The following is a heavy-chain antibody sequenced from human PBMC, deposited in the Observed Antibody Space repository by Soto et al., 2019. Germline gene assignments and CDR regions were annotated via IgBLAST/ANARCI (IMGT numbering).Heavy chain of an antibody. D-gene: IGHD5-12*01. V-gene: IGHV1-2*04. CDR2: INPNSGGT. Sequence: ASVKVSCKASGYTFTGYYMHWVRQAPGQGLEWMGWINPNSGGTNYAQKLQGWVTMTRDTSISTAYMELSRLRSDDTAVYYCARGLVDIVATIGPSGVDYWGQGTLVTVSS. CDR3: ARGLVDIVATIGPSGVDY. J-gene: IGHJ4*02. CDR1: GYTFTGYY.